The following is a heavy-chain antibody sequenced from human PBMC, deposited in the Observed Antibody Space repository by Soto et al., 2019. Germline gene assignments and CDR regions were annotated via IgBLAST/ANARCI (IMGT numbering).Heavy chain of an antibody. CDR2: IHYSGTT. D-gene: IGHD6-13*01. Sequence: PSETLSLTCTVSGGSMRNYFWTWIRQPPGKGLEWIGYIHYSGTTSFFPSYNPSLRSRVTISEDTSKNQFSLKLLSVTSADKAVYFCAAGQASSRNLAPYYLDFWGQGTLVTVSS. CDR1: GGSMRNYF. V-gene: IGHV4-59*01. J-gene: IGHJ4*02. CDR3: AAGQASSRNLAPYYLDF.